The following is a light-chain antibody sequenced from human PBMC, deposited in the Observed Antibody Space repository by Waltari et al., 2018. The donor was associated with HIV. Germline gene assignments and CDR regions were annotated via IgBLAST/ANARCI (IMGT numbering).Light chain of an antibody. J-gene: IGLJ1*01. Sequence: QSALTQPRSVSGSPGQSVTISCTGTSSDVGGSTDVSWYHQHPGKAPKLMIHDVSKRPSGVPDRFSGSKSGNTASLTISGLQAEVEADYYCCSYAGSYTFGVFGTGTKVTVL. V-gene: IGLV2-11*01. CDR3: CSYAGSYTFGV. CDR2: DVS. CDR1: SSDVGGSTD.